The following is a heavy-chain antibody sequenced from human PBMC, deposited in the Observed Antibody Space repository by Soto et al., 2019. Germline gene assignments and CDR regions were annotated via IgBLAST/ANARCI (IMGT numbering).Heavy chain of an antibody. CDR1: GGTFSSYA. Sequence: GASVKVSCKASGGTFSSYAISWVRQAPGQGLEWVGGIIPIFGTANYAQKFQGRVTITADESTSTAYMELSSLRSEDTAVYYCSYCSSTSCYSGGFGYYYGMDVWGQGPTVTVSS. CDR2: IIPIFGTA. J-gene: IGHJ6*02. D-gene: IGHD2-2*01. V-gene: IGHV1-69*13. CDR3: SYCSSTSCYSGGFGYYYGMDV.